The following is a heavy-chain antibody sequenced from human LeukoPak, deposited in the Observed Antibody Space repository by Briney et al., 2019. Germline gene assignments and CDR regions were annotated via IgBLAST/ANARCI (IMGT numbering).Heavy chain of an antibody. J-gene: IGHJ4*02. CDR3: ARASPYYYDSSGYPLFDY. CDR2: INPNSSGT. V-gene: IGHV1-2*04. CDR1: GYTFTGCY. D-gene: IGHD3-22*01. Sequence: ASVKVSCKASGYTFTGCYMHWVRQAPGQGLEWVGWINPNSSGTNYAQKFQGWVTMTRDTSISTAYMELSRLRSDDTAVYYCARASPYYYDSSGYPLFDYWGQGTLVTVSS.